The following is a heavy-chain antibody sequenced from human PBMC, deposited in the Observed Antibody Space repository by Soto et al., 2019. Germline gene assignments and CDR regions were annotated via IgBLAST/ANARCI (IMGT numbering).Heavy chain of an antibody. V-gene: IGHV4-31*03. CDR1: GCSISSGGYY. CDR2: IYYSGST. CDR3: ARAELVGATDY. Sequence: PSETLSLTCTVSGCSISSGGYYWSWIRQHPGKGLEWIGYIYYSGSTYYNPSLKSRVTISVDTSKNQFSLKLSSVTAADTAVYYCARAELVGATDYWVHGTLVTVSS. D-gene: IGHD1-26*01. J-gene: IGHJ4*01.